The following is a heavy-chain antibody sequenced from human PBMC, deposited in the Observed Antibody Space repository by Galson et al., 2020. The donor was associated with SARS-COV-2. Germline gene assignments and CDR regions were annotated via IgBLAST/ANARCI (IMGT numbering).Heavy chain of an antibody. CDR3: ARSSGRTVREGSDY. J-gene: IGHJ4*02. CDR2: IWNDGKNK. CDR1: GFTFSDYG. V-gene: IGHV3-33*01. D-gene: IGHD6-25*01. Sequence: GGSLRLSCAGSGFTFSDYGMHWVRQAPDKGLEWVAVIWNDGKNKYYADSVKGRFTISRDNSKNTLYLQLNSLKVEDTAVYFCARSSGRTVREGSDYWGQGTLVTVSS.